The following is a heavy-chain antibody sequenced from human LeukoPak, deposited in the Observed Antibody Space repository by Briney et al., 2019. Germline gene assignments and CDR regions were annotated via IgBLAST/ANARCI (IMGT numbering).Heavy chain of an antibody. Sequence: GGSLRLSCAASGFTFSSYWMHWVRQAPGKGLVWVSRMNSDESSTAYADSVKGRFTISRDNAKNTLYLQMNSLRVEDSAVYYCVRGGHQFEYWGQGTLVTVSS. CDR1: GFTFSSYW. CDR2: MNSDESST. CDR3: VRGGHQFEY. V-gene: IGHV3-74*01. J-gene: IGHJ4*02. D-gene: IGHD3-16*01.